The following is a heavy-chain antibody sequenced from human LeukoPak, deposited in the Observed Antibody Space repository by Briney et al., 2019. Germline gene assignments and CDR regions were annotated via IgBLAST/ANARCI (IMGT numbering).Heavy chain of an antibody. CDR1: GRSLTSGCYY. Sequence: SETLSLTCILSGRSLTSGCYYWSWIRQHPGKGLEWIGYIDLSGSTYYNPSLNSRVTIARDTSKNQFSLQLSSVTAADAAVYYCADSYGDRNYYYGMDVWGRGTTVTVSS. CDR3: ADSYGDRNYYYGMDV. D-gene: IGHD4-17*01. V-gene: IGHV4-31*03. CDR2: IDLSGST. J-gene: IGHJ6*02.